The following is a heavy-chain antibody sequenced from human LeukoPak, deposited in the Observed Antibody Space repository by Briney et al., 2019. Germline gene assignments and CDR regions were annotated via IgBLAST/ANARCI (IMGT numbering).Heavy chain of an antibody. Sequence: GGPLTLPCALSGLPLSGYGKHWVRQAPGKGREGVAVISSDGSNIYYADSVKGRFTISRDNSKSTLYLQMSSLRAEDTALDYCAKTCSGWRELCYWGLGTLVTVSS. D-gene: IGHD6-19*01. CDR2: ISSDGSNI. CDR3: AKTCSGWRELCY. J-gene: IGHJ4*02. V-gene: IGHV3-30*18. CDR1: GLPLSGYG.